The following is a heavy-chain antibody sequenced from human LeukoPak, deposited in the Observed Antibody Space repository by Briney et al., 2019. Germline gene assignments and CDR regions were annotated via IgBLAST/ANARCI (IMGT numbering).Heavy chain of an antibody. CDR2: ISGSAGST. CDR3: AKDNSGNYLGRDYFDY. D-gene: IGHD1-26*01. CDR1: GFTFSSYA. Sequence: GGSLRLSCAASGFTFSSYAMSWVRQAPGKGLEWVSAISGSAGSTYYADSVKGRFTISRGNSKNTLYLQMNSLRAEDTAVYYCAKDNSGNYLGRDYFDYWGQGTLVTVSS. J-gene: IGHJ4*02. V-gene: IGHV3-23*01.